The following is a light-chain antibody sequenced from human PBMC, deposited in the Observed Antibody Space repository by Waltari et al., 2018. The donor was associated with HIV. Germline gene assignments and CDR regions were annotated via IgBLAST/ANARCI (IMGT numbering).Light chain of an antibody. CDR2: EDN. J-gene: IGLJ2*01. V-gene: IGLV3-1*01. Sequence: SYELAQPPSVSVSLGQTASISCSGDTLGDKYVSWYSQRPGQSPVLVIYEDNKRPSGIPERFSGSNSGDTGTLTISGTQAVDEADYYCQAWDSGTVVFGGGTKLTVL. CDR3: QAWDSGTVV. CDR1: TLGDKY.